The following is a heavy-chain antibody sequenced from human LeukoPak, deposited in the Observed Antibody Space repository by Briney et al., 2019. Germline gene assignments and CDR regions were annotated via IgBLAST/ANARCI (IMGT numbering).Heavy chain of an antibody. Sequence: SVKVSCKASGGTFSSYAISWVRQAPGQGLEWMGGIIPIFGTANYAQKFQGRVTITADESTSTAYMELSSLRSEDTAVYYCARAERAYYDILTGPAYYYYGMDVWGQGTTVTVSS. V-gene: IGHV1-69*13. CDR1: GGTFSSYA. J-gene: IGHJ6*02. CDR3: ARAERAYYDILTGPAYYYYGMDV. CDR2: IIPIFGTA. D-gene: IGHD3-9*01.